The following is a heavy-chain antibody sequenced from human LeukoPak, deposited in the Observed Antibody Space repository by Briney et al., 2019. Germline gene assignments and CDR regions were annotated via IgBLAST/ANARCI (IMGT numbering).Heavy chain of an antibody. V-gene: IGHV4-61*01. J-gene: IGHJ3*02. Sequence: SETLSLTCTVSGGSVSSGSYYWSWIRQPPGKGLEWIGYIYYSGSTNYNPSLKSRVTISVDTSKNQFSLKLSSVTAADTAVDYCARAPGIVVVVAATPSAFDIWGQGTMVTVSS. CDR3: ARAPGIVVVVAATPSAFDI. CDR2: IYYSGST. D-gene: IGHD2-15*01. CDR1: GGSVSSGSYY.